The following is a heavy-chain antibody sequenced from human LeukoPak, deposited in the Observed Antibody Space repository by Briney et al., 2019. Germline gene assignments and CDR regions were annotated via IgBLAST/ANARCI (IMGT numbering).Heavy chain of an antibody. CDR3: AREEANWGSPFDS. Sequence: SVRASCKASGYTFTSYGISWVRQAPGPGLEWMGWISVYNGNTNYVSKFQGRVTMTTDTSTSTAYVEVRSLRSDDTAVYYCAREEANWGSPFDSWGQGTLVTVSS. V-gene: IGHV1-18*01. CDR1: GYTFTSYG. CDR2: ISVYNGNT. J-gene: IGHJ4*02. D-gene: IGHD7-27*01.